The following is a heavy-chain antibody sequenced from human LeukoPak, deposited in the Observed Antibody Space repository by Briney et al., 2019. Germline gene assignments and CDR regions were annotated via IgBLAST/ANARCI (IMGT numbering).Heavy chain of an antibody. D-gene: IGHD6-13*01. CDR2: LYSGGNT. J-gene: IGHJ4*02. Sequence: GGSLRLSCVVSGFTVSSNYMSWVRQAPGKGLEWVSVLYSGGNTYHADSVKGRFTISRDNSKNALYLQMNSLRAEDTAVYYCAREGASSSFGYWGQGTLVTVSS. V-gene: IGHV3-53*01. CDR3: AREGASSSFGY. CDR1: GFTVSSNY.